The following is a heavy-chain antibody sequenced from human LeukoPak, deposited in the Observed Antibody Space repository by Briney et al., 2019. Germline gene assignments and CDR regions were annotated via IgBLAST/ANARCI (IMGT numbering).Heavy chain of an antibody. CDR1: GGSFSGYY. Sequence: PSETLSLTCAVYGGSFSGYYWSWIRQPPGKGLEWIGEINHSGSTNYNPSLKSRVTISVDTPKNQFSLKLSSVTAADTAVYYCAATYYYDSSGYFPCYFDYWGQGTLVTVSS. V-gene: IGHV4-34*01. J-gene: IGHJ4*02. D-gene: IGHD3-22*01. CDR3: AATYYYDSSGYFPCYFDY. CDR2: INHSGST.